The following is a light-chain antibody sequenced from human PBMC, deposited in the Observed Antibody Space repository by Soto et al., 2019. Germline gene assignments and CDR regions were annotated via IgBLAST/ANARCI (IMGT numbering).Light chain of an antibody. Sequence: EIVLTQSPATLSLSPGERATLSFMASQSVSSYLAWYQQKPGQAPRLLIYDASNRATGIPARFSGSGSGTDFTLTISSLEPEDFAVYYCQQRSNWQGFTFGPGTKVDIK. J-gene: IGKJ3*01. V-gene: IGKV3-11*01. CDR1: QSVSSY. CDR2: DAS. CDR3: QQRSNWQGFT.